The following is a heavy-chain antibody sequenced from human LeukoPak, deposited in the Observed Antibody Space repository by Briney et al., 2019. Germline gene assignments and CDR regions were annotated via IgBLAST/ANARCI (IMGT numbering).Heavy chain of an antibody. CDR1: EFTFSSYW. J-gene: IGHJ6*03. CDR2: MKQDGSEK. D-gene: IGHD3/OR15-3a*01. V-gene: IGHV3-7*01. Sequence: GGSLRLSCVASEFTFSSYWMSWVRQAPGKGLEWVANMKQDGSEKYYVDSVKGRFTISRDNAKNTLYLQMNSLRAEDTAVYYCARGGRTQGPQNPYYYYYYYMDVWGKGTTVTVSS. CDR3: ARGGRTQGPQNPYYYYYYYMDV.